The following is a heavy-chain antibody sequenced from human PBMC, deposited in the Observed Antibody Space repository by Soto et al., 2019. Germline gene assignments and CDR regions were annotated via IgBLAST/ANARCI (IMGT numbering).Heavy chain of an antibody. CDR3: ASLQRGSGSYFYYYYGMDV. CDR1: GGSFSGYY. Sequence: PSETLSLTCAVYGGSFSGYYWSWIRQPPGKGLEWIGEINHSGSTNYNPSLKSRVTISVDTSKNQFSLKLSSVTAADTAVYYCASLQRGSGSYFYYYYGMDVWGQGTTVTVSS. CDR2: INHSGST. J-gene: IGHJ6*02. V-gene: IGHV4-34*01. D-gene: IGHD3-10*01.